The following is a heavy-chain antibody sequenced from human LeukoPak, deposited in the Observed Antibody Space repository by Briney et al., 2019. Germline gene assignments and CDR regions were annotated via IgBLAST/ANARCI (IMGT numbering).Heavy chain of an antibody. V-gene: IGHV4-59*01. CDR1: GGSISSYY. CDR3: AKQDWAVAWRRWFDP. J-gene: IGHJ5*02. Sequence: SETLSLTCTVSGGSISSYYWSWIRQPPGKGLEWIGYIYYSGSTNYNPSLKSRVTISVDTSKNQFSLKLSSVTAADTAVYYCAKQDWAVAWRRWFDPWGQGTLVTVSS. D-gene: IGHD6-19*01. CDR2: IYYSGST.